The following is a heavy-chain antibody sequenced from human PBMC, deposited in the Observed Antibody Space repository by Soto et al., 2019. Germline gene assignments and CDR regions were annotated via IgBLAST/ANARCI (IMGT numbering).Heavy chain of an antibody. V-gene: IGHV4-31*03. D-gene: IGHD3-10*01. J-gene: IGHJ6*02. CDR1: VGSITSGGYY. CDR3: ARDRPYGSGREYYGMDV. CDR2: IYYSGST. Sequence: TLSLTCTVSVGSITSGGYYWSWVRQHPGKSLEWIGYIYYSGSTYYNPSLKSRVTISVDTSKNQFSLKLSSVTAADTAVYYCARDRPYGSGREYYGMDVWGQGTTVTVCS.